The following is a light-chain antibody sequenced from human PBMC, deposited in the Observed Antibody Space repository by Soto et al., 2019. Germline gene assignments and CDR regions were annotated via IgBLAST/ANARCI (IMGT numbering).Light chain of an antibody. V-gene: IGKV1-33*01. J-gene: IGKJ5*01. CDR1: QNINNY. CDR3: KQYENLPT. CDR2: DAS. Sequence: DIQMTQSPSSLSASVGDRVTITCQASQNINNYLNWYQQKPGRAPKLLIYDASNFEAGVPSRFRGSGSGTDFTFTISRLQPEDIATYYCKQYENLPTFGQGKRLENK.